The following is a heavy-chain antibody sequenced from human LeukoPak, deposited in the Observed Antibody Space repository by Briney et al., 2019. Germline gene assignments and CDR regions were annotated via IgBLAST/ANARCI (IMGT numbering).Heavy chain of an antibody. Sequence: GGSLRLSCAASGFTFSSYGMHWVRQAPGKGLEWVAFIRYDGSNKYYADSVKGRFTISRDNSKNTLYLQMNSLRAEDTALYYCARGAELIMITFGGVIAENYFDYWGQGTLVTVSS. J-gene: IGHJ4*02. V-gene: IGHV3-30*02. D-gene: IGHD3-16*02. CDR1: GFTFSSYG. CDR3: ARGAELIMITFGGVIAENYFDY. CDR2: IRYDGSNK.